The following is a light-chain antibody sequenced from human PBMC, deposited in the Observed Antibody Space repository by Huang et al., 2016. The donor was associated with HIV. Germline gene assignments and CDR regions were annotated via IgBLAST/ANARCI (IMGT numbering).Light chain of an antibody. CDR1: QRISSY. V-gene: IGKV1-39*01. Sequence: DIQMTQSPSSLSASVGDRVTITCRTSQRISSYLHWFQQKPGKAPKLLIHTTSSLKGGVSSRFSGSGSGTHFTLTINSLQPEDSATYYCQQTYSTPKTCGQGTKLEIK. J-gene: IGKJ2*01. CDR3: QQTYSTPKT. CDR2: TTS.